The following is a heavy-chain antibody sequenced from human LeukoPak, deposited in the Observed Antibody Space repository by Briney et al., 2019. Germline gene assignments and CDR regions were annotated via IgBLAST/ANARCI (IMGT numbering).Heavy chain of an antibody. J-gene: IGHJ4*02. V-gene: IGHV3-48*04. Sequence: GGSLRLSCAASGFTFSKYAMNWVRQAPGKGLEWISYISGSSSGSTSITQYADSVKGRFTISRDNAKNSLHLQMDSLSAEDTAVYYCARDFWSGYYTEDWGQGALVIVSS. D-gene: IGHD3-3*01. CDR2: ISGSSSGSTSIT. CDR1: GFTFSKYA. CDR3: ARDFWSGYYTED.